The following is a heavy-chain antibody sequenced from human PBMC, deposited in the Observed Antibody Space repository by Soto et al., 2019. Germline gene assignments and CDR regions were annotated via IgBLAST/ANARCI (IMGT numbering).Heavy chain of an antibody. CDR3: ARERIVGATHAFDI. CDR1: GGSISSYY. V-gene: IGHV4-59*01. Sequence: QVQLQESGPGLVKPSETLSLTCTVSGGSISSYYWSWIRQPPGKGLEWIGYIYYSGSTNYNPSLNSRVTISVDTSKNQFSLKLSSVTAADTAVYYCARERIVGATHAFDIWGQGTMVTVSS. D-gene: IGHD1-26*01. J-gene: IGHJ3*02. CDR2: IYYSGST.